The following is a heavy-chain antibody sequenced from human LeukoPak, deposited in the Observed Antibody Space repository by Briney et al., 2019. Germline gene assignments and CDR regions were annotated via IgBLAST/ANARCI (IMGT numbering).Heavy chain of an antibody. CDR3: ARHPRGDFDI. V-gene: IGHV4-38-2*01. CDR1: GYSISSGYY. CDR2: IYHSGST. J-gene: IGHJ3*02. Sequence: SETLSLTCAVSGYSISSGYYWDWIRQPPGEGLEWIGSIYHSGSTYYNPSLKSRVTISVDTSKNQFSLKLSSVTAADTAVYYCARHPRGDFDIWGQGTMVTVSS.